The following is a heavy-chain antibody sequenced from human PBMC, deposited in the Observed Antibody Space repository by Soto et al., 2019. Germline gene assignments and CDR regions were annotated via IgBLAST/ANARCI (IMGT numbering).Heavy chain of an antibody. D-gene: IGHD3-22*01. CDR2: IWYDGSNK. Sequence: QVQLVESGGGVVQPGRSLRLSCAASGFTFSSYGMHWVRQAPGKGLEWVAVIWYDGSNKYYADSVKGRFTISRDNSKNTLYLQMNSVRAEDTAVYYCARDRLPGYYDSSGYYLPDYWGQGTLVTVSS. CDR1: GFTFSSYG. V-gene: IGHV3-33*01. J-gene: IGHJ4*02. CDR3: ARDRLPGYYDSSGYYLPDY.